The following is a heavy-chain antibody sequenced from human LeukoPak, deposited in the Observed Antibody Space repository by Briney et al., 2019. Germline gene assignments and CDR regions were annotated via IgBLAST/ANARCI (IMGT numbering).Heavy chain of an antibody. D-gene: IGHD3-10*01. Sequence: PSETLSLTCTVSGGSISSGDYSWSWIRQPPGKGLEWIGYIYYSGSAYYNPSLKSRVTISVDTSKNQFSLKLSSVTAADTAVYYCARIRSSSESLDYWGQGTLVTVSS. CDR3: ARIRSSSESLDY. CDR2: IYYSGSA. J-gene: IGHJ4*02. V-gene: IGHV4-30-4*01. CDR1: GGSISSGDYS.